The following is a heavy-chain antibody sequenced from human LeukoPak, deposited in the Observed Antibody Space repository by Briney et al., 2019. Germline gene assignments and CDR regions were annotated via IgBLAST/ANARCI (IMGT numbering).Heavy chain of an antibody. Sequence: GGSLRRSCAASGFTFSGSAMHWVRQASGKGLERVGRIRSKANSYATAYAASVKGRFTISRDDSKNTAYLQMNSLKTEDTAVYYCTRPGGSYGVDYWGQGTLVTVSS. CDR1: GFTFSGSA. V-gene: IGHV3-73*01. CDR3: TRPGGSYGVDY. J-gene: IGHJ4*02. D-gene: IGHD1-26*01. CDR2: IRSKANSYAT.